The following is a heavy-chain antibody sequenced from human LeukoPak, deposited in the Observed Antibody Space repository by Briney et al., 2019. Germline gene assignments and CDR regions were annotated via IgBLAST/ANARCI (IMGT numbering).Heavy chain of an antibody. CDR1: GYTFTGYY. CDR3: ARALLTYDFWSGYGNYYYMDV. J-gene: IGHJ6*03. CDR2: INPNSGGT. V-gene: IGHV1-2*06. Sequence: GASVKVSCKASGYTFTGYYMHWVRQAPGQGLEWMGRINPNSGGTNYAQKFQGRVTMTRDTSISTAYMELSRLRSDDTAVYYCARALLTYDFWSGYGNYYYMDVWGKGTTVTVSS. D-gene: IGHD3-3*01.